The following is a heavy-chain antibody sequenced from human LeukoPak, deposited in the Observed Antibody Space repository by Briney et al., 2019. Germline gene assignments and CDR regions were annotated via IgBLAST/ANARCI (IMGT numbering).Heavy chain of an antibody. J-gene: IGHJ4*02. Sequence: GRSLRLSCAASGFTFSSYGMHWVRQAPGKGLEWVAVISYDGSNKYYADSVKGRFTISRDNSKNTLYLQMNSLRAEDTAVYYCAKDRSLAVVAASFDYWGQGTLVTVSS. CDR1: GFTFSSYG. CDR2: ISYDGSNK. CDR3: AKDRSLAVVAASFDY. D-gene: IGHD2-15*01. V-gene: IGHV3-30*18.